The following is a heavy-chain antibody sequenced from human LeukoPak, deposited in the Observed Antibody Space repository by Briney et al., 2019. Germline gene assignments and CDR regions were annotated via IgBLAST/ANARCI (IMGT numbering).Heavy chain of an antibody. D-gene: IGHD3-22*01. CDR2: INPNSGGT. V-gene: IGHV1-2*02. CDR3: ARANYYDSSGSDY. J-gene: IGHJ4*02. Sequence: GASVKVSCKASGYTFTGYYIHWVRQAPGQGLEWMGWINPNSGGTNYAQKFQGRVTMTRDTSISTAYMELSRLRSDDTAVYYCARANYYDSSGSDYWGQGTLVTAPS. CDR1: GYTFTGYY.